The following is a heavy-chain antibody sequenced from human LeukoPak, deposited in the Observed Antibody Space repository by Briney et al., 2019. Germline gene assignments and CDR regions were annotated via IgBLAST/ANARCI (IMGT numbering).Heavy chain of an antibody. Sequence: GGSLRLSCAASGFTFSSYWMSWVRQAPGKGLEWVANIKQDGSEKYYVDSVKGRFTISRDNSKNMLYLQMNSLRADDTAVYYCARGVRNYYYAMDVWGQGTTVTVSS. V-gene: IGHV3-7*04. J-gene: IGHJ6*02. CDR1: GFTFSSYW. D-gene: IGHD4-17*01. CDR3: ARGVRNYYYAMDV. CDR2: IKQDGSEK.